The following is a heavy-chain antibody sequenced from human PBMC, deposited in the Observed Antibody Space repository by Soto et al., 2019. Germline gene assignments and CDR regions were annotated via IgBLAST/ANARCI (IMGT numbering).Heavy chain of an antibody. Sequence: QLQLQESGPGLVKPSETLSLTCTVSGGSISGSPHYWGWIRQSPGKGLEWIGSIYHSGNTYYNPSLTTXXSXPXXTSKNRCPRTMSSVPAADTALYSCVTSALWYFPDYWGQGTLVTVSS. D-gene: IGHD2-15*01. V-gene: IGHV4-39*01. J-gene: IGHJ4*02. CDR2: IYHSGNT. CDR3: VTSALWYFPDY. CDR1: GGSISGSPHY.